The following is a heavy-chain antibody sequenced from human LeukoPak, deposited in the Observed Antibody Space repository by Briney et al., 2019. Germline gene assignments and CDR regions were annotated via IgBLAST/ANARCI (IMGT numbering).Heavy chain of an antibody. V-gene: IGHV3-48*02. Sequence: GGSLRLSCAASGFTFSSHWMHWVRQAPGKGLVWVSHITSSSTNIYYADSVKGRFTISRDNAKNALSLQMNSLRDEDTAVYYCATSGNYYLKYWGQGTLVTVSS. D-gene: IGHD1-26*01. J-gene: IGHJ4*02. CDR1: GFTFSSHW. CDR2: ITSSSTNI. CDR3: ATSGNYYLKY.